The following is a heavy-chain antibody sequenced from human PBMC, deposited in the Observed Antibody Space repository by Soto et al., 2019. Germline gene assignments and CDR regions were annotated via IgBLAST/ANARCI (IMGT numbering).Heavy chain of an antibody. J-gene: IGHJ4*02. CDR1: GFTFSGYA. CDR3: AKNRGRVTTWWHFDY. V-gene: IGHV3-23*01. Sequence: EVQLLESGGDLVQPGRALRLSCAASGFTFSGYAMSWVRQAPGKGLEWVSVIHGGGNYAYYADSVKGRFTISRDNSKNTLYLKMSRTSGDYRAVYYRAKNRGRVTTWWHFDYGGQGTLVTVSS. D-gene: IGHD2-8*02. CDR2: IHGGGNYA.